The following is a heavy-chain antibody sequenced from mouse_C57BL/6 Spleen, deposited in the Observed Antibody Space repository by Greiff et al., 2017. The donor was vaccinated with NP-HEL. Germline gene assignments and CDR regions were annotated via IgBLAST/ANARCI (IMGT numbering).Heavy chain of an antibody. Sequence: QVQLQQSGAELVKPGASVKFSCKASGYAFSSSWMYWVKQRPGQGLEWIGLIYPGDGNTNYNAKFKGKATLTADKSSSTAYMQLSSLTSEDSAVYFCARTYDGSFDYWGQGTTLTVSS. J-gene: IGHJ2*01. CDR2: IYPGDGNT. CDR3: ARTYDGSFDY. V-gene: IGHV1-82*01. D-gene: IGHD1-1*01. CDR1: GYAFSSSW.